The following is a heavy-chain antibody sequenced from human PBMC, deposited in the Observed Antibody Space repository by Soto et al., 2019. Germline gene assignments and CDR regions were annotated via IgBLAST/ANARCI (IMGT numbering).Heavy chain of an antibody. CDR1: GYTFTSYG. CDR3: ARVYSSRWYSAFDI. Sequence: QVQLVQSGAEVKKPGASVQVSCKASGYTFTSYGISWVRQAPGQGLEGMGWISAYNGNTNYAQKLQGRVTMTTDTSTSTAYMELRSMRSDDTAVYYCARVYSSRWYSAFDIWGQGTMVTVSS. J-gene: IGHJ3*02. V-gene: IGHV1-18*01. CDR2: ISAYNGNT. D-gene: IGHD6-13*01.